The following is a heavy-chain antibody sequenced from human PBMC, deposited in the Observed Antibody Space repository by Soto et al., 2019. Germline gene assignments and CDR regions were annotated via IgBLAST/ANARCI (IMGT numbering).Heavy chain of an antibody. D-gene: IGHD6-19*01. CDR2: ISGSGGST. Sequence: VQLLESGGGLVQPGGSLRLSCAASGFTFSSYAMSWVRQAPGKGLEWVSAISGSGGSTYYADSVKGRFTISRDNSKNTLYLQMNSLRAEDTAVYYCAKGPVAGVDYYYYGMDVWGQGTTVTVSS. J-gene: IGHJ6*02. CDR1: GFTFSSYA. V-gene: IGHV3-23*01. CDR3: AKGPVAGVDYYYYGMDV.